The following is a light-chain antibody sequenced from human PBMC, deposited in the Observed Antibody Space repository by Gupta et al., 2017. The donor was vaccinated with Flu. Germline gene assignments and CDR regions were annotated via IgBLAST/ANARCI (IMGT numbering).Light chain of an antibody. CDR3: CSYAHPTTFV. Sequence: QSALTQPASVAGSPGQSTALSCIGTGSDVGSSDLVSWYQQPPDKAPKLMIYEANKRPSGVSNRFSGSKSGNTASLTISGLQAEDEGDYYCCSYAHPTTFVFGTGTNVTVL. J-gene: IGLJ1*01. V-gene: IGLV2-23*01. CDR2: EAN. CDR1: GSDVGSSDL.